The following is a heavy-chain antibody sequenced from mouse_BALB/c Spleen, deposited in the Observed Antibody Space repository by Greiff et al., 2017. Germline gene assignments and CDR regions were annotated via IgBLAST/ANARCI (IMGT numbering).Heavy chain of an antibody. CDR1: GYTFTAYE. V-gene: IGHV1-15*01. Sequence: VQLHQSGAALVRPGASVSLSCKASGYTFTAYEMHWVKQTPVHGLEWIGAIDPETGGTSYNQKFKGKATLTADKSSSTAYMVLRSLTSEDSAVYYCTYGNDDRGQGNTLTVSS. J-gene: IGHJ2*01. D-gene: IGHD2-1*01. CDR2: IDPETGGT. CDR3: TYGNDD.